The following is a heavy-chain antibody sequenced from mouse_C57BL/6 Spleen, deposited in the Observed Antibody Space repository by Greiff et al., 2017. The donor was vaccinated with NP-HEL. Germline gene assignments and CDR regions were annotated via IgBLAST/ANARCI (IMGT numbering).Heavy chain of an antibody. Sequence: QVQLQQPGAELVKPGASVKMSCKASGYTFTSYWITWVKQRPGQGLEWIGDIYPGSGSTNYNEKFKSKATLTVDTSSSTAYMQLSSLTSEDSAVYYCARRGPGNWYFDVWGKGTTVTVSS. CDR1: GYTFTSYW. V-gene: IGHV1-55*01. CDR2: IYPGSGST. J-gene: IGHJ1*03. CDR3: ARRGPGNWYFDV.